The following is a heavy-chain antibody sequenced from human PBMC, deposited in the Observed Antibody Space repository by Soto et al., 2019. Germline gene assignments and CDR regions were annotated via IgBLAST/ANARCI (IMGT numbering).Heavy chain of an antibody. Sequence: GGSLRLSCAASGFTFSSYAMSWVRQAPGKGLEWVSVIYSGGSTYYADSVKGRFTISRDNSKNTLYLQMNSLRAEDTAVYYCARDLGYCSGGSCYPSHWGQGTLVTVSS. V-gene: IGHV3-66*01. D-gene: IGHD2-15*01. J-gene: IGHJ4*02. CDR1: GFTFSSYA. CDR3: ARDLGYCSGGSCYPSH. CDR2: IYSGGST.